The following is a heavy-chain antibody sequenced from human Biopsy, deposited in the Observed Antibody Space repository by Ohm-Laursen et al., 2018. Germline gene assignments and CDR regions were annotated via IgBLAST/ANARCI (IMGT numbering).Heavy chain of an antibody. J-gene: IGHJ4*02. CDR1: GGSIGSFF. V-gene: IGHV4-59*13. CDR3: ARVGAGAPSIDYFDY. D-gene: IGHD1-26*01. Sequence: GTLSLTCTVSGGSIGSFFWSWIRQPPGQGLEWIGYFYYSGSTNYNPSLRSRVTISVDRSKNQFSLELSSVTAADTAVYYCARVGAGAPSIDYFDYWGQGALVTVSS. CDR2: FYYSGST.